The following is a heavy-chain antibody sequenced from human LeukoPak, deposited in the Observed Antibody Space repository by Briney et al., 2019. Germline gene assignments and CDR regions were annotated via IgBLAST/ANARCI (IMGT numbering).Heavy chain of an antibody. CDR2: IYHSGSP. CDR1: GYSISSGYY. CDR3: ARHDYGDYYFDY. J-gene: IGHJ4*02. D-gene: IGHD4-17*01. V-gene: IGHV4-38-2*01. Sequence: SETLSLTCAVSGYSISSGYYWGWIRQPPGKGLEWIGSIYHSGSPYYNPSLESRVTISVDTSKNQFSLKLNSVTAADTAVYYCARHDYGDYYFDYWGQGTLVTVSS.